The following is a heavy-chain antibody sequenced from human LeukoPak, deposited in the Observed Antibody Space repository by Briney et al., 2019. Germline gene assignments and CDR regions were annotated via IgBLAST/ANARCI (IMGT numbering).Heavy chain of an antibody. CDR1: GFTFSSYG. J-gene: IGHJ5*02. Sequence: GGSLRLSCAASGFTFSSYGMHWVRQAPGKGLEWVAVIWYDGSNKYYADSVKGRFTISRDNSKNTLYLQMDSLRAGDTAVYFCVRSVLSWGQGTRVTVSS. D-gene: IGHD4/OR15-4a*01. V-gene: IGHV3-33*01. CDR2: IWYDGSNK. CDR3: VRSVLS.